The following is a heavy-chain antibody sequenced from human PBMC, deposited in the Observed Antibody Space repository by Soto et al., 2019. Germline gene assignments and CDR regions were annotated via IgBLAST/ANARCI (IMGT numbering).Heavy chain of an antibody. J-gene: IGHJ6*02. CDR2: IIPIFGTA. CDR1: GGTFSSYA. CDR3: ARSNGPYYYYYGMDV. V-gene: IGHV1-69*01. D-gene: IGHD5-18*01. Sequence: SVKGSCKASGGTFSSYASSWVRQAPGQGLEWMGGIIPIFGTANYAQKFQGRVTITADESTSTAYMELSSLRSEDTAVYYCARSNGPYYYYYGMDVWGQGTTVTVSS.